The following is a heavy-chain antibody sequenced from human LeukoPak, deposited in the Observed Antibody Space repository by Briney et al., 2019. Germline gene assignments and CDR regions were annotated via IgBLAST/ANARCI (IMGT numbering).Heavy chain of an antibody. J-gene: IGHJ4*02. D-gene: IGHD6-13*01. Sequence: ASVKVSCKASGYTFTSYGISWVRQAPGQGLEWMGWISAYNGNTNYAQKLQGRVTMTTDTSTSTAYMELRSLRSDDTAVYYCARDPESSSYSSSWYGDYWGQGTLVTVSS. CDR3: ARDPESSSYSSSWYGDY. CDR1: GYTFTSYG. V-gene: IGHV1-18*01. CDR2: ISAYNGNT.